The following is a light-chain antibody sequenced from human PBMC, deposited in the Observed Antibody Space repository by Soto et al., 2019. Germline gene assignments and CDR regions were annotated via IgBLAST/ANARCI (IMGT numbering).Light chain of an antibody. J-gene: IGLJ1*01. CDR2: EVI. CDR3: SSYTGTNNLYV. Sequence: SVLTQPPSASGSPGQSVTISCTGTSSDIGGYNYVSWYQQHPGKAPKLMIYEVIKRPSGVPDRFSGSRSGNTASLTVSGLQAEDEADYYCSSYTGTNNLYVFGTGTKVTVL. V-gene: IGLV2-8*01. CDR1: SSDIGGYNY.